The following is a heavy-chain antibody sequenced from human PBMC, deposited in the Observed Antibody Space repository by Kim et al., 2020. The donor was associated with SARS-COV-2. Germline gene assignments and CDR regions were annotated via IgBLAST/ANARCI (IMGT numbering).Heavy chain of an antibody. J-gene: IGHJ5*02. V-gene: IGHV4-34*01. CDR2: INHSGST. Sequence: SETLSLTCAVYGGSFSGYYWSWIRQPPGKGLEWIGEINHSGSTNYNPSLKSRVTISVDTSKNQFSLKLSSVTAADTAVYYCARGQRYCSSTSCYAGSNWFDPWGQGTLVTVSS. CDR3: ARGQRYCSSTSCYAGSNWFDP. CDR1: GGSFSGYY. D-gene: IGHD2-2*01.